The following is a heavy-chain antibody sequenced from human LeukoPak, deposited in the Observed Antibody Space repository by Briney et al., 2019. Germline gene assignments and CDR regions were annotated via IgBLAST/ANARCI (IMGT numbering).Heavy chain of an antibody. V-gene: IGHV4-4*07. CDR2: FSSSGTT. CDR3: ARLVFAGRRVDY. CDR1: GDSISYFY. Sequence: SETLSLTCSVSGDSISYFYWSWIRQAAGKGLEWIGRFSSSGTTDYNASLKSRVTMSVDTSKNQLSLKVISVTAADTAVYYCARLVFAGRRVDYWGQGTLVTVSS. J-gene: IGHJ4*02. D-gene: IGHD6-13*01.